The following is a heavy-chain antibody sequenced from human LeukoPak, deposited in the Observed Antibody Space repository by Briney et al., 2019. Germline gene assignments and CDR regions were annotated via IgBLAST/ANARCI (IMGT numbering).Heavy chain of an antibody. J-gene: IGHJ4*02. CDR2: ISGDGTAR. CDR1: GLTSSSYW. D-gene: IGHD1-26*01. Sequence: GGSLRLSCAASGLTSSSYWMHWVRQVPGKGLVWVSRISGDGTARNYADSVKGRFTISRDDAKNTLYLQMNSLRAEDTAVYYCVRDLGGRSGHWGQGTLVTVSS. CDR3: VRDLGGRSGH. V-gene: IGHV3-74*01.